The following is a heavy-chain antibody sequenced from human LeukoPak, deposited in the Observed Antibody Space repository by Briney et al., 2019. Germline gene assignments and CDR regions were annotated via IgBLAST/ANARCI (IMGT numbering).Heavy chain of an antibody. D-gene: IGHD4-11*01. J-gene: IGHJ5*02. CDR3: ARDQGYDYSNYLGWFDP. CDR1: GGSISSSSYY. Sequence: SETLSLTCTVSGGSISSSSYYWGWIRQPPGKGLEWIGSIYYSGSTYYNPSLKSRVTISVDTSKNQFSLKLSSVTAADTAVYYCARDQGYDYSNYLGWFDPWGQGTLVTVSS. V-gene: IGHV4-39*07. CDR2: IYYSGST.